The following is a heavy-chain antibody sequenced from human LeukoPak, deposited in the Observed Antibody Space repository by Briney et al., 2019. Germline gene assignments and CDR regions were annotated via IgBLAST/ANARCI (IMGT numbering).Heavy chain of an antibody. V-gene: IGHV3-23*01. J-gene: IGHJ4*02. D-gene: IGHD4-23*01. CDR1: GFTFKIYA. Sequence: GGSLSLSCAACGFTFKIYAMSGARRAPGRGLECVSAISGSGGSEYYADSVKGRFTISRDNSKNTLYLQMNSLRAEDTAVYYCAKDYGGNIYFYYFDYWGQGTLVTVSS. CDR2: ISGSGGSE. CDR3: AKDYGGNIYFYYFDY.